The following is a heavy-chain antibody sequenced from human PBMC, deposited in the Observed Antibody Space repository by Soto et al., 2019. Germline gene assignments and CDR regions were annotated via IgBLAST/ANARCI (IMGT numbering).Heavy chain of an antibody. CDR3: AKRRASTYGEFDC. CDR1: GFTFSSYA. D-gene: IGHD4-17*01. Sequence: GGSLRLSCAASGFTFSSYAMSWIRQAPGKGLEWVSDISGSGATTFYADSVKGRFTISRDKSKNTLYLQMNSLRADDTAVYYCAKRRASTYGEFDCWGQGTLVTVSS. J-gene: IGHJ4*02. CDR2: ISGSGATT. V-gene: IGHV3-23*01.